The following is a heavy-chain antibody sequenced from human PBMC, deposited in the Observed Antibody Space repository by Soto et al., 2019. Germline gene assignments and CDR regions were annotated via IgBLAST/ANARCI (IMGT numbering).Heavy chain of an antibody. V-gene: IGHV3-23*01. CDR3: AKRAPRSYQLLFYYYGMDV. CDR1: GFTFSSYA. J-gene: IGHJ6*02. Sequence: EVQLLESGGGLVQPGGSLRLSCAASGFTFSSYAMSWVRQAPGKGLEWVSAISGSGGSTYYADSVKGRFTISRDNSKNTLYLQMNSLRAEDTAVYYCAKRAPRSYQLLFYYYGMDVWGQGTTVTVSS. D-gene: IGHD2-2*01. CDR2: ISGSGGST.